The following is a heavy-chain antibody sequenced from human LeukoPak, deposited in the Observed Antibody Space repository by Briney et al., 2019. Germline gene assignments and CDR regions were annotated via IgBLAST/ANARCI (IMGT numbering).Heavy chain of an antibody. V-gene: IGHV3-48*04. CDR1: GFTFSSYS. CDR2: INKSSSTK. D-gene: IGHD4-11*01. Sequence: GGSLRLSCAASGFTFSSYSMNWVRQAPGKGLEWVSYINKSSSTKYYADSVKGRFTISRDNAKNSLYLQMNSLRAEDTAVYYCASLRTVGRYYYDYYMDVWGKGTTVTVSS. CDR3: ASLRTVGRYYYDYYMDV. J-gene: IGHJ6*03.